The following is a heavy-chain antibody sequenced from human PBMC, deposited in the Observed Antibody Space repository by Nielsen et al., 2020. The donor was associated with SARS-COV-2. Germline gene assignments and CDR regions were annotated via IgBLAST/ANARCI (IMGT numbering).Heavy chain of an antibody. CDR1: GFTFSSYS. CDR2: ISYDGSNK. D-gene: IGHD6-13*01. V-gene: IGHV3-30*03. J-gene: IGHJ4*02. CDR3: ARIAAAGRLDFDY. Sequence: GESLKISCAASGFTFSSYSMNWVRQAPGKGLEWVAVISYDGSNKYYADSVKGRFTISRDNSKNTLYLQMNSLRAEDTAVYYCARIAAAGRLDFDYWGQGTLVTVSS.